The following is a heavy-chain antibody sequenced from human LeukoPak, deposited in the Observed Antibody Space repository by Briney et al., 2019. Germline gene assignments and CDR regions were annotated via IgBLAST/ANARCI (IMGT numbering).Heavy chain of an antibody. CDR3: ARASIAVAGLDY. CDR1: GGSFSGYY. CDR2: INHSGST. V-gene: IGHV4-34*01. Sequence: PSETLSLTCAVYGGSFSGYYWSWIRQPPGKGLEWIGEINHSGSTNYNPSLKSRATISVDTSKNQFSLKLSSVTAADTAVYYCARASIAVAGLDYWGQGTLVTVSP. D-gene: IGHD6-19*01. J-gene: IGHJ4*02.